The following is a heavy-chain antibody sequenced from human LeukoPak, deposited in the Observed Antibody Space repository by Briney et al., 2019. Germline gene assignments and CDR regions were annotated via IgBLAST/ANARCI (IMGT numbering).Heavy chain of an antibody. J-gene: IGHJ4*02. Sequence: PGGSLRLSCAASGFTFSSYAMSWVRQAPGKGLEWVSGNSGGGGGTYYADSVKGRFTISRDNSKNTLYLQMNSLRAEDTAVYYCAGSPSNYDTSGYYKYYFDYWGQGTLVTVSS. V-gene: IGHV3-23*01. CDR3: AGSPSNYDTSGYYKYYFDY. CDR2: NSGGGGGT. D-gene: IGHD3-22*01. CDR1: GFTFSSYA.